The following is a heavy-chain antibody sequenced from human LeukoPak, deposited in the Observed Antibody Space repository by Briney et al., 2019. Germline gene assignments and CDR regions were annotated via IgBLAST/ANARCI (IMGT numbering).Heavy chain of an antibody. V-gene: IGHV3-21*01. CDR1: GFTFSSYS. CDR2: ISSSSSYI. J-gene: IGHJ5*02. CDR3: ARDKIRIAAAVPNWFDP. D-gene: IGHD6-13*01. Sequence: GGSLRLSCAASGFTFSSYSMNWVRQAPGKGLEWVSSISSSSSYIYYVDSVKGRFTISRDNAKNSLYLQMNSLRAEDTAVYYCARDKIRIAAAVPNWFDPWGQGTLVTVSS.